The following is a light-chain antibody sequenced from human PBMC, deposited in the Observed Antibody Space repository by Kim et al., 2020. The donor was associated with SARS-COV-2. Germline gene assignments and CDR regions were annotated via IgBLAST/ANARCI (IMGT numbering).Light chain of an antibody. CDR1: QSISSY. CDR3: QQSYSTPRT. CDR2: AAS. V-gene: IGKV1-39*01. J-gene: IGKJ1*01. Sequence: ASVGDRVTITCRASQSISSYLNWYQQKPGKAPKLLIYAASSLQSGVPSRFSGSGSGTDLTLTISSLQPEDCATYYCQQSYSTPRTFGQGTKVDIK.